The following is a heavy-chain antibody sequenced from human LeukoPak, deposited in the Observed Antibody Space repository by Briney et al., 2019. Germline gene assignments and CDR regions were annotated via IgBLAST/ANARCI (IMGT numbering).Heavy chain of an antibody. CDR1: GYSFTSCW. D-gene: IGHD3-22*01. CDR2: IYPGDSDT. J-gene: IGHJ4*02. V-gene: IGHV5-51*01. Sequence: GESLKISCKGSGYSFTSCWIGWVRQMPGKGLEWMGIIYPGDSDTRYSPSFQGQVTISADKSISTAYLQWSSLKASDTAMYYCARRYYYDSSGSTPLFDYWGQGTLVTVSS. CDR3: ARRYYYDSSGSTPLFDY.